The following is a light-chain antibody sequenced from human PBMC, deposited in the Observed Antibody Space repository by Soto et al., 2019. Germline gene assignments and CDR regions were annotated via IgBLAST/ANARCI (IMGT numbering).Light chain of an antibody. CDR2: AAS. CDR1: QDIAIY. Sequence: IQLTQSPSSLSASVGDRVTITCRDSQDIAIYLAWYQQTPGEAPKVVIYAASTLYGGVLSRFSGSGAGTDFARTITSLQAEDVATYYCQQLRMYTSTFGGGTKVDIK. J-gene: IGKJ4*01. V-gene: IGKV1-9*01. CDR3: QQLRMYTST.